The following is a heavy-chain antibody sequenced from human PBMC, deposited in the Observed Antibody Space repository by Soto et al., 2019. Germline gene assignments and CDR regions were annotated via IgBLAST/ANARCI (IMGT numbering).Heavy chain of an antibody. D-gene: IGHD1-1*01. CDR2: ISGSGGNT. CDR3: AKLVLSNNWCGFDC. Sequence: GGSLRLSCVASGFTFSSYAMSWVRQAPGKGLDWVSAISGSGGNTYYADSVKGRFTISRDSSKNTLYMQMNSLRAEDTAVYYCAKLVLSNNWCGFDCWGQGILVTVSS. V-gene: IGHV3-23*01. CDR1: GFTFSSYA. J-gene: IGHJ4*02.